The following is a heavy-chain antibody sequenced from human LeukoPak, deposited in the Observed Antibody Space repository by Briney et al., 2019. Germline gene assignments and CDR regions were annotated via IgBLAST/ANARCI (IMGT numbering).Heavy chain of an antibody. V-gene: IGHV3-30-3*01. Sequence: GSLRLSCAASGFTFSSYAMHWVRQAPGKGLEWVAVISYDGSNKYYADSVKGRFTISRDNSKNTLYLQMNSLRAEDTAVYYCARDGSKGGTMIVVAYWGQGTLVTVSS. J-gene: IGHJ4*02. D-gene: IGHD3-22*01. CDR3: ARDGSKGGTMIVVAY. CDR1: GFTFSSYA. CDR2: ISYDGSNK.